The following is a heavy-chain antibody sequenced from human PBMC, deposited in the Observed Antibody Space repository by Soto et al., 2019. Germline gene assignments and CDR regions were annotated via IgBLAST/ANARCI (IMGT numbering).Heavy chain of an antibody. CDR1: GGSFSGYY. D-gene: IGHD3-10*01. J-gene: IGHJ6*02. Sequence: SETLSLTCAVYGGSFSGYYWSWIRQPPGKGLEWIGEINHSGSTNYNPSLKSRVTISVDTSKNQFSLKLSSVTAADTAVYYCARGAMVRAYYYYGMDVWGQGTTVTVSS. CDR3: ARGAMVRAYYYYGMDV. CDR2: INHSGST. V-gene: IGHV4-34*01.